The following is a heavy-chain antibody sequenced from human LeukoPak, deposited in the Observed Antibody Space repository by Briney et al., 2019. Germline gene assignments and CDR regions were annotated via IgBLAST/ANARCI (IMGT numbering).Heavy chain of an antibody. D-gene: IGHD5-18*01. Sequence: SETLSLTCTVSGGSISSYYWSWIRQPPGKGLEWIGYIYYSGSTNYNPSLKSRVTISVDTSKNQFSLKLSSVTAADTAVYYCARDLWGYGYGSGAFDIWGQGTMVTVSS. CDR1: GGSISSYY. CDR3: ARDLWGYGYGSGAFDI. J-gene: IGHJ3*02. V-gene: IGHV4-59*01. CDR2: IYYSGST.